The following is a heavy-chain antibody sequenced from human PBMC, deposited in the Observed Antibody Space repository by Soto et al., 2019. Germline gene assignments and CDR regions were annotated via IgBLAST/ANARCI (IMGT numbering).Heavy chain of an antibody. CDR3: ARGAPLGEFLWFGELFYYYYGMDV. CDR1: GGSFSGYY. CDR2: INHSGST. D-gene: IGHD3-10*01. Sequence: QVQLQQWGAGLLKPSETLSLTCAVYGGSFSGYYWSWIRQPPGNGLEWIGEINHSGSTNYNPSLKSRVTISVDTSKNKFSLKLGSVTAADTAVYYCARGAPLGEFLWFGELFYYYYGMDVWGQGTTVTVSS. J-gene: IGHJ6*02. V-gene: IGHV4-34*01.